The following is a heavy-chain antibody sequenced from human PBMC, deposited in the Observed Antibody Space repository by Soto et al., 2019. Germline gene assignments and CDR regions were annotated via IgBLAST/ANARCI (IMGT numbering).Heavy chain of an antibody. V-gene: IGHV3-7*01. J-gene: IGHJ5*02. CDR2: IKPEGTAQ. CDR3: GACDSSNNP. D-gene: IGHD2-21*01. CDR1: GFTFSNFW. Sequence: EGHLVQSGGGLVQPGGSLRLSCVASGFTFSNFWMNWVRQTPGKGLERMAKIKPEGTAQAYVDSVKGRFTVSIDNAKTSLYLQMNILTADDTTIYFCGACDSSNNPWCQGTLVTVSS.